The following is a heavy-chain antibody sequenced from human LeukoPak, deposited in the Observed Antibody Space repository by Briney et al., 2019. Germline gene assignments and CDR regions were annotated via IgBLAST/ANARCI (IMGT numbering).Heavy chain of an antibody. V-gene: IGHV3-48*03. CDR3: AELGITMIGGV. D-gene: IGHD3-10*02. Sequence: GGSLRLSCAASGFTFSNYEMHWVRQAPGKGLEWVSYISGSGSTIYYADSVKGRFTISRDNAKNSLYLQMNSLRAEDTAVYYCAELGITMIGGVWGKGTTVTISS. J-gene: IGHJ6*04. CDR2: ISGSGSTI. CDR1: GFTFSNYE.